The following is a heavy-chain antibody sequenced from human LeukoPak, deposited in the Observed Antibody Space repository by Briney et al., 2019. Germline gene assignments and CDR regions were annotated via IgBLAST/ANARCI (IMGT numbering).Heavy chain of an antibody. D-gene: IGHD2/OR15-2a*01. CDR2: INPSGGTT. Sequence: ASVKVSCKASGYTFTSYYMHWVRQAPGQGLEWMGIINPSGGTTSYAQKFQGRVTMTRDTSTSTVYMELSSLSSEDTAIYYCARETYSNNYPNIDYWGQGTLVTLSS. CDR1: GYTFTSYY. V-gene: IGHV1-46*01. J-gene: IGHJ4*02. CDR3: ARETYSNNYPNIDY.